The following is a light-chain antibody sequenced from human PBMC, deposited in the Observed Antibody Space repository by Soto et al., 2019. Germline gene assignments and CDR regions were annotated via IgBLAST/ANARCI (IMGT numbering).Light chain of an antibody. J-gene: IGKJ1*01. Sequence: EIVMTQSPDTLSVSPGERATLSCRASQSVSDRVVWYQQKSGQAPSLLIYAASTRAAGVPARFSGSESGTEFTLTISSLQSEDFAVYFCQQYADWPKTFGQGTKVDIK. V-gene: IGKV3-15*01. CDR2: AAS. CDR1: QSVSDR. CDR3: QQYADWPKT.